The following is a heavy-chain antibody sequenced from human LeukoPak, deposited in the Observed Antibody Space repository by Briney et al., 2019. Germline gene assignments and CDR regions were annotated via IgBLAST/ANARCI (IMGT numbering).Heavy chain of an antibody. V-gene: IGHV3-48*02. Sequence: SGGSLRLSCAASGFTFTSYSMNWVRQAPGKGLEWISYISSSSRTIYYADSVKGRFSISRDNAKNSLYLQMNSLRDEDTAVYYCARAGPYDSSLYYFDYWGQGTLFTVSS. D-gene: IGHD3-22*01. CDR2: ISSSSRTI. CDR1: GFTFTSYS. CDR3: ARAGPYDSSLYYFDY. J-gene: IGHJ4*02.